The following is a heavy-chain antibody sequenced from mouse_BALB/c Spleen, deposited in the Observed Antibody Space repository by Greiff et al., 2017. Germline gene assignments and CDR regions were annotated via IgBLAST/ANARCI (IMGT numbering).Heavy chain of an antibody. D-gene: IGHD4-1*01. V-gene: IGHV5-6-4*01. CDR2: ISSGGYT. CDR1: GFTFSSYT. J-gene: IGHJ2*01. Sequence: EVKLVESGGGLVKPGGSLKLSCAASGFTFSSYTMSWVRQTPEKRLEWVATISSGGYTYYPDSVKGRFTISRDNAKNTLYLQMSSLKSEDTAMYYCTREELGRRRNYFDYWGQGTTLAVSS. CDR3: TREELGRRRNYFDY.